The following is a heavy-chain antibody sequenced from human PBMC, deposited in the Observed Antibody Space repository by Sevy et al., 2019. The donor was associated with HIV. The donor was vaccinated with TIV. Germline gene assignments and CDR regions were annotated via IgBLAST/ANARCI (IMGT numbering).Heavy chain of an antibody. CDR3: AKDGYSSIYYGELDY. V-gene: IGHV3-23*01. CDR2: ISGSGGKI. J-gene: IGHJ4*02. D-gene: IGHD3-10*01. Sequence: GGSLRLSCTASGFIFDNYAMNWVRQAPGKGLEWVSAISGSGGKIYYAESVKGRFTISRDNSWKFLYLQMKNVNPEDTGVYFCAKDGYSSIYYGELDYWGQGTPVTVSS. CDR1: GFIFDNYA.